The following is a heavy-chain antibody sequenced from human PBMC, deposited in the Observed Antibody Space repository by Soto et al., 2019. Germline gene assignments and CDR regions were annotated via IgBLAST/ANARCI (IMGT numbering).Heavy chain of an antibody. CDR3: AKAFYSSDRGEVFDY. J-gene: IGHJ4*02. CDR2: IISGGNT. D-gene: IGHD6-19*01. CDR1: GFTFSNYA. Sequence: PGGSLRLSCAASGFTFSNYAMSWVRQAPGKGLEWVSTIISGGNTYYADSVKGRFTISRDNSKNTLYLQMSSLRAEDTAVYYCAKAFYSSDRGEVFDYWGQGTLVTVSA. V-gene: IGHV3-23*01.